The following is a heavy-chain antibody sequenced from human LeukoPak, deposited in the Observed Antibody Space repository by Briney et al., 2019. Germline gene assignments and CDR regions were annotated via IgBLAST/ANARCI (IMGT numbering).Heavy chain of an antibody. CDR1: GFTFSSYA. CDR2: ISYDGSNK. V-gene: IGHV3-30*04. J-gene: IGHJ4*02. CDR3: ARGGWLQFRDDYFDY. D-gene: IGHD5-24*01. Sequence: GGSLRRSCAASGFTFSSYAMHWVRQAPGKGLEWVAVISYDGSNKYYADSVKGRFTISRDNSKNTLYLQMNSLRAEDTAVYYCARGGWLQFRDDYFDYWGQGTLVTVSS.